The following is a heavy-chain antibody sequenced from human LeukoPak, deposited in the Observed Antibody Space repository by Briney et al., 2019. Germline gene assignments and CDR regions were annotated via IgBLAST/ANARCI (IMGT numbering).Heavy chain of an antibody. J-gene: IGHJ4*02. CDR3: ARTLIVGATSRVPVDY. D-gene: IGHD1-26*01. Sequence: ASVKVSCKASGYTFTSYAMNWVRQAPGQGLEWMGWINTNTGNPTYAQGFTGRFVFSLDTSVSTAYLQISSLKAEDTAVYYCARTLIVGATSRVPVDYWGQGTLVTVSS. V-gene: IGHV7-4-1*02. CDR2: INTNTGNP. CDR1: GYTFTSYA.